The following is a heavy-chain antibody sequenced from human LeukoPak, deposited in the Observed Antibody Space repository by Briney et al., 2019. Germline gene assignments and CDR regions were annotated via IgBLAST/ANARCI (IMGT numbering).Heavy chain of an antibody. CDR2: IYYSGST. J-gene: IGHJ4*02. CDR1: GGSISSGPYY. Sequence: PSETLSLTCTVSGGSISSGPYYWGWIRQPPGKGLEWVGTIYYSGSTYYNPSLTSRVTISVDTSKNQFSLALSSVTAADTAVYYCARQYWRFGTNYFDYWGPGTLVTVSS. D-gene: IGHD3-10*01. CDR3: ARQYWRFGTNYFDY. V-gene: IGHV4-39*01.